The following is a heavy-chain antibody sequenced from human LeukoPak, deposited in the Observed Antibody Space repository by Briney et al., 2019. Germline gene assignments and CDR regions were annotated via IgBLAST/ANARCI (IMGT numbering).Heavy chain of an antibody. CDR3: ASLPYSAPFSFDY. Sequence: GGSLRLSCAASGFTVSSNYMSWVRQAPGKGLEWVSVIYSGGNTYYADSVKGRFTISRDNSKNTLYLQTNSLRAEDTAVYYCASLPYSAPFSFDYWGQGTLVTVSS. V-gene: IGHV3-53*01. D-gene: IGHD2-15*01. CDR1: GFTVSSNY. CDR2: IYSGGNT. J-gene: IGHJ4*02.